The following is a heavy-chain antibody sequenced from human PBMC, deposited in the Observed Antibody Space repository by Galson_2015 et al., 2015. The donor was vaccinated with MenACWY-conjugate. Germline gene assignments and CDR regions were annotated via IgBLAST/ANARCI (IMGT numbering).Heavy chain of an antibody. CDR2: ISSSSSTI. V-gene: IGHV3-48*04. J-gene: IGHJ6*02. CDR3: ARSGYSYGYYYYYGMDV. CDR1: GFTFSSYS. D-gene: IGHD5-18*01. Sequence: SLRLSCAASGFTFSSYSMNWVRQAPGKGLEWVSYISSSSSTIYYADSVKGRFTISRDNAKNSLYLQMNSLRAEDTAVYYCARSGYSYGYYYYYGMDVWGQGTTVTVSS.